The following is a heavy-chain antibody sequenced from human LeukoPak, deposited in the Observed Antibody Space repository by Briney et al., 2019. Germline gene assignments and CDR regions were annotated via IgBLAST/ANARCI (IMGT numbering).Heavy chain of an antibody. CDR3: ATPVNSYGLDAFDI. V-gene: IGHV4-59*08. D-gene: IGHD5-18*01. CDR2: IYYSGST. Sequence: SETLSLTCTVSGVSSSSYHWGWIRPPPGKGREGSVYIYYSGSTNYNPFLKSPVTISVDPSKNPLSLTPSSVTAADTAVYYCATPVNSYGLDAFDIWGHGTMVTVSS. CDR1: GVSSSSYH. J-gene: IGHJ3*02.